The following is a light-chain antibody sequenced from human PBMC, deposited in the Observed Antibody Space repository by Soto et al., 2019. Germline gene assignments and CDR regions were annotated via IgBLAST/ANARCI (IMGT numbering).Light chain of an antibody. CDR2: PAS. J-gene: IGKJ4*01. CDR3: LQANNFPVT. Sequence: DIQMTQSPSFVSASIGDRVTITCRASQGIGSWLAWYQQMPGRAPRLLTSPASPFQSGVSSRFRGSGSGTDFTLTITSLQPEDFATYFCLQANNFPVTFGEGTKVEMK. CDR1: QGIGSW. V-gene: IGKV1-12*01.